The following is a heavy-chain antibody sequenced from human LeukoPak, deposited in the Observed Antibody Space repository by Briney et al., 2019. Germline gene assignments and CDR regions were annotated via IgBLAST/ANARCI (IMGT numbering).Heavy chain of an antibody. V-gene: IGHV3-30-3*01. J-gene: IGHJ4*02. CDR1: GFTFSSYA. CDR2: ISYDGSNK. CDR3: ARARSSSSWFYYFDY. D-gene: IGHD6-13*01. Sequence: AGGSLRLSCAASGFTFSSYAMHWVRQAPGKGLEWVAVISYDGSNKYYADSVKGRFTISRDNSKNTLYLQMNSLRAEDTAVYYCARARSSSSWFYYFDYWGQGTLVTVSS.